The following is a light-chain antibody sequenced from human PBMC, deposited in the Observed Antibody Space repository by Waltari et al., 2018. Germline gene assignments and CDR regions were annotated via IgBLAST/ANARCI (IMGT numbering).Light chain of an antibody. V-gene: IGKV2-28*01. Sequence: DIVVTQSPLSLPVTPGEPASISCRSSQSLLHMNGNNYLDWYLQKPGQSPQLLIYLGSNRASGVPDRFSGSGSGTDFTLRISRVEAEDVGVYYCMQSLQALWTFGPGTKLEI. CDR1: QSLLHMNGNNY. J-gene: IGKJ1*01. CDR3: MQSLQALWT. CDR2: LGS.